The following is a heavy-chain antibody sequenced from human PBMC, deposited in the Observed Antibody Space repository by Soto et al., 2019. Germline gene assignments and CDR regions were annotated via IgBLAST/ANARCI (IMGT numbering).Heavy chain of an antibody. CDR2: MNPNVVKK. CDR1: GYTFTSYA. Sequence: ASVKVSCKASGYTFTSYAMHWVRQAPGQRLEWMGWMNPNVVKKNFPKNFRGSFTMTRTTSITTAYRELSSLSFGERAMFYCGRGGVIMGVDIWGQGKMVPVS. J-gene: IGHJ3*02. V-gene: IGHV1-8*02. D-gene: IGHD2-21*01. CDR3: GRGGVIMGVDI.